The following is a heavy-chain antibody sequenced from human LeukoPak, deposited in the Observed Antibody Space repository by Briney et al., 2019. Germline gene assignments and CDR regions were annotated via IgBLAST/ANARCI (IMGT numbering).Heavy chain of an antibody. V-gene: IGHV3-48*04. CDR1: GFTFSSYS. Sequence: GSLRLSCAASGFTFSSYSMNWVRQAPGKGLEWVSYISSSSSTIYYADSVKGRFTISRDNAKNSLYLQMNSLRAEDTAVYYCAKDRYYYDSSGINAFDIWGQGTMVTVSS. D-gene: IGHD3-22*01. CDR2: ISSSSSTI. CDR3: AKDRYYYDSSGINAFDI. J-gene: IGHJ3*02.